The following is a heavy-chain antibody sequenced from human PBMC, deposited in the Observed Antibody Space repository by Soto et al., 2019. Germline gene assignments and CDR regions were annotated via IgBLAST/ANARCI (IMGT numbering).Heavy chain of an antibody. V-gene: IGHV4-39*01. J-gene: IGHJ5*02. D-gene: IGHD2-15*01. Sequence: SETLSLTCTVSGGSISSSSYYWGWIRQPPGKGLEWIGSIYYSGSTYYNPSLKSRVTISVDTSKNQFSLKLSSVTAADTAVYYCARRMETPPDWFYPRGQGTLVTVSS. CDR1: GGSISSSSYY. CDR3: ARRMETPPDWFYP. CDR2: IYYSGST.